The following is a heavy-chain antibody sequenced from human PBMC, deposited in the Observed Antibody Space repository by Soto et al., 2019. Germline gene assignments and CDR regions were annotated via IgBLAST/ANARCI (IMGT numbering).Heavy chain of an antibody. Sequence: SETLSLTCTVSGGSMSSYYWSWIRQPPGKGLEWIGYIYYSGSTNYNPSLKSRVTMSVDTPKNQFSLKLSSVTAADTAVYYCARERPDGARLDPWGQGTLVTVS. V-gene: IGHV4-59*01. CDR3: ARERPDGARLDP. CDR2: IYYSGST. D-gene: IGHD6-6*01. J-gene: IGHJ5*02. CDR1: GGSMSSYY.